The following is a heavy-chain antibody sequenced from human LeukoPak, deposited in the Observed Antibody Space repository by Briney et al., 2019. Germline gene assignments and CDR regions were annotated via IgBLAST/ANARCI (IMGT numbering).Heavy chain of an antibody. J-gene: IGHJ5*02. CDR2: IYHSGST. D-gene: IGHD3-10*01. CDR3: ARGLGRGYNWFDP. Sequence: PSETLSLTCTVSGGSISSGGYSWSWIRQPPGKGLEWIGYIYHSGSTYYNPSLKSRVTISVDRSKNQFSLKLSSVTAADTAVYYCARGLGRGYNWFDPWGQRTLVTVSS. V-gene: IGHV4-30-2*01. CDR1: GGSISSGGYS.